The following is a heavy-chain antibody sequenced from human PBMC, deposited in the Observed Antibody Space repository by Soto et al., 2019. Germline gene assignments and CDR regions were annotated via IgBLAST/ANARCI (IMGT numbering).Heavy chain of an antibody. CDR3: AREGCSGGSCYGPYDAFDI. CDR1: GGTFSSYA. Sequence: ASVKVSCKASGGTFSSYAISWVRQAPGQGLEWMGGIIPIFGTANYAQKFQGRVTITADESTSTAYMELSSLRSEDTAVYYCAREGCSGGSCYGPYDAFDIWGQGTMVTVSS. D-gene: IGHD2-15*01. V-gene: IGHV1-69*13. CDR2: IIPIFGTA. J-gene: IGHJ3*02.